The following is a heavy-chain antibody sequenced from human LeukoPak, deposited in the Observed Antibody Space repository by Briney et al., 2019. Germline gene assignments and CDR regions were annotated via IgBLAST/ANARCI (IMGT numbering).Heavy chain of an antibody. CDR3: ARDRGGSYLQGYFLH. CDR1: SFTFSSYV. J-gene: IGHJ1*01. Sequence: GGSLRLSCGASSFTFSSYVMSWVRQAPGKGLELVSVLYPGGSTYIADSVKGRFSISRDNSNNTLNLQMNSLRVEDTAVYYCARDRGGSYLQGYFLHWGQGSLVIVSS. D-gene: IGHD1-26*01. CDR2: LYPGGST. V-gene: IGHV3-66*01.